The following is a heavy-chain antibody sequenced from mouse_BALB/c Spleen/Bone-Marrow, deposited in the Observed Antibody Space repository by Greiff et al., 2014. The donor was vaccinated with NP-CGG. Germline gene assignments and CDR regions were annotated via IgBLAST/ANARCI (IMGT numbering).Heavy chain of an antibody. J-gene: IGHJ2*01. CDR3: AIYYCDHYFDY. V-gene: IGHV14-3*02. CDR2: IDPANGNT. CDR1: GYKFKDTY. D-gene: IGHD1-1*01. Sequence: EVQLVESGAELVKPGASVKLSCTASGYKFKDTYMHWVKQRPEQGLEWIGRIDPANGNTKYDQKFQGKATITADTSSNTAYLQPTSMPSKDTSVYYCAIYYCDHYFDYWGQGTTLTVSS.